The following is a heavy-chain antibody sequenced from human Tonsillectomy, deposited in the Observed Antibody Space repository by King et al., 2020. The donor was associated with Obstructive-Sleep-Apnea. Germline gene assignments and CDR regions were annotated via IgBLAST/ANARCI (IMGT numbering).Heavy chain of an antibody. CDR2: IYSGGST. CDR3: VRDYYGSGSSYDDAFDI. D-gene: IGHD3-10*01. Sequence: VQLVESGGGLVQPGGSLRLSCAVSGFSVSTNYMNWVRQAPGKGLEWVAIIYSGGSTEYADSVKGRLTISRDDSNNTLYLQMNSLRGEDTAVYYCVRDYYGSGSSYDDAFDIWGQGTMVTVSS. V-gene: IGHV3-66*01. J-gene: IGHJ3*02. CDR1: GFSVSTNY.